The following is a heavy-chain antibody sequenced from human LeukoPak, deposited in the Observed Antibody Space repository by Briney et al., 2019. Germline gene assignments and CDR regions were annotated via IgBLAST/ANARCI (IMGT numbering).Heavy chain of an antibody. J-gene: IGHJ3*02. Sequence: GASVKVSCKASGGTFSSYTISWVRQAPGQGLEWMGRIIPILGIANYAQKFQGRVTITADKSTSTAYTELSSLRSEDTAVYYCAVDMRGRRRAFDIWGQRTMVTVSS. V-gene: IGHV1-69*02. CDR2: IIPILGIA. D-gene: IGHD3-9*01. CDR1: GGTFSSYT. CDR3: AVDMRGRRRAFDI.